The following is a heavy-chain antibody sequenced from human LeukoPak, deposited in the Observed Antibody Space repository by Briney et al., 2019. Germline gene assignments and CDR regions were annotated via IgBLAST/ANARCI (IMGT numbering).Heavy chain of an antibody. V-gene: IGHV4-30-2*01. CDR2: IYHSGST. D-gene: IGHD2-15*01. J-gene: IGHJ4*02. Sequence: SETLSLTCAVSGGSISSGGYSWSWIRQPPGKGLEWIGYIYHSGSTYYNPSLKSRVTISVDRSKNQFSLKLSSVTAADTAVYYCARVMVADHFYFDYWGQGTLVTVSS. CDR3: ARVMVADHFYFDY. CDR1: GGSISSGGYS.